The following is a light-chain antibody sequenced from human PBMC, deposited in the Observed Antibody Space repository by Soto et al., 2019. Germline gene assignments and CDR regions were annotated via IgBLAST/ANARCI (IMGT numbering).Light chain of an antibody. Sequence: EIVLTQSPGTLSLSPGERATLSCRASERLSSVYLAWYQQRPGQPPRLLIYGASNRATGIPDRFSGSGSGTDFTLTISGLEPEDFGVYYCQQSGNWPPVTCGGGTKVDIK. V-gene: IGKV3D-20*02. CDR2: GAS. J-gene: IGKJ4*01. CDR3: QQSGNWPPVT. CDR1: ERLSSVY.